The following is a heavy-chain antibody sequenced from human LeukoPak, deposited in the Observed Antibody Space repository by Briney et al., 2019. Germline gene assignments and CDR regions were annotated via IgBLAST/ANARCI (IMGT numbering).Heavy chain of an antibody. CDR2: INPSGGST. D-gene: IGHD3-22*01. CDR1: GYTFTSYY. J-gene: IGHJ4*02. V-gene: IGHV1-46*01. Sequence: ASVKVSFKASGYTFTSYYMHWVRQAPGQGLEWMGIINPSGGSTSYAQKFQGRVTMTRDTSTSTVYMELSSLRSEDTAVYYCARVAYYDSSGNYFDYWGQGTLVTVSS. CDR3: ARVAYYDSSGNYFDY.